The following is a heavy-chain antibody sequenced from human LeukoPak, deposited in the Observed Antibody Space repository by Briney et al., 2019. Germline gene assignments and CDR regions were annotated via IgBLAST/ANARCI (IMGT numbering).Heavy chain of an antibody. Sequence: GGSLRLSCAASGSAFNDYWMNWVRQVPGKGLMWVARINSDGTRTTYADPVKGRFTVSRDNAKNTLYLQMNSLRAEDTAEYYCARDRSRWSIAPDADVWGQGTTVTVSS. CDR2: INSDGTRT. J-gene: IGHJ6*02. CDR3: ARDRSRWSIAPDADV. CDR1: GSAFNDYW. V-gene: IGHV3-74*01. D-gene: IGHD2-15*01.